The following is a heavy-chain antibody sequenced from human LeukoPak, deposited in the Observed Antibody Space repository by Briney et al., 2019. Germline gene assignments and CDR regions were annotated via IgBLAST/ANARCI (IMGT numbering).Heavy chain of an antibody. V-gene: IGHV3-30*18. Sequence: PGGSLRLSCAASGFTFDDYAMHWVRQAPGKGLEWVAVISYDGSNEYYADSVKGRFTISRDNSKSTLYLQMNSLRAEDTAVYYCAKDYYGSETYYTLDCWGQGTLVTVPS. CDR3: AKDYYGSETYYTLDC. CDR1: GFTFDDYA. J-gene: IGHJ4*02. CDR2: ISYDGSNE. D-gene: IGHD3-10*01.